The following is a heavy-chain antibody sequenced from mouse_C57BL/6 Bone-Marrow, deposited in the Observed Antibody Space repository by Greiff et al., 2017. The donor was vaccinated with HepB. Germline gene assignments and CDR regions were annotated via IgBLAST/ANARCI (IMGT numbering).Heavy chain of an antibody. J-gene: IGHJ2*01. V-gene: IGHV5-4*03. CDR3: ASAGYPYFDY. D-gene: IGHD2-2*01. CDR1: GFTFSSYA. Sequence: EVKVVESGGGLVKPGGSLKLSCAASGFTFSSYAMSWVRQTPEKRLEWVATISDGGSYTYYPDNVKGRFTISRDNAKNNLYLQMSHLKSEDTAMYYCASAGYPYFDYWGQGTTLTVSS. CDR2: ISDGGSYT.